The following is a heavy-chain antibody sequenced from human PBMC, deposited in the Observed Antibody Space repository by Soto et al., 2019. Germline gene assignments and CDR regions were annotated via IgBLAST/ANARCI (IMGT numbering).Heavy chain of an antibody. CDR3: AHIMITYGGVIGLDAFDI. CDR1: GFSLDTRTAG. Sequence: QITLKESGPTLVESTQTLTLTCTFSGFSLDTRTAGVGWIRQPPGKALEWVAIIYWDNDKRYSPSLRSRLAIDKDTSKNQVVLTMTALDPVDTGTYYCAHIMITYGGVIGLDAFDIWGQGTMVTVSS. J-gene: IGHJ3*02. CDR2: IYWDNDK. V-gene: IGHV2-5*02. D-gene: IGHD3-16*02.